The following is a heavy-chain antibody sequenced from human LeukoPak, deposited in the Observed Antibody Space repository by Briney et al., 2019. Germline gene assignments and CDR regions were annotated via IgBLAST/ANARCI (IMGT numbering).Heavy chain of an antibody. J-gene: IGHJ6*03. CDR1: GFTFSSYG. CDR2: IRYDGSYK. D-gene: IGHD3-10*01. Sequence: GGSLRLSCAASGFTFSSYGMHWVRQAPGKGLEWVAFIRYDGSYKYYADSVKGRFTISRDNPKNTLYLQMNSLRAEDTAVYYWAKAGEVYYYMDVWGKGTTVTVSS. CDR3: AKAGEVYYYMDV. V-gene: IGHV3-30*02.